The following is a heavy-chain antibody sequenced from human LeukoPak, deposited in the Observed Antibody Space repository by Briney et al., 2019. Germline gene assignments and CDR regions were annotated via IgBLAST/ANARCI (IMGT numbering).Heavy chain of an antibody. CDR1: GFTFSSYS. D-gene: IGHD2-2*01. V-gene: IGHV3-21*01. Sequence: GGSLRLSCAASGFTFSSYSMNWVRQAPGKGLEWVSSISSSSSYIYYADSVKGRFTISRDNDKNSLYLQMNSLRAEDTAVYYCARDRLRYCSSTSCYADYWGQGTLVTVSS. CDR2: ISSSSSYI. J-gene: IGHJ4*02. CDR3: ARDRLRYCSSTSCYADY.